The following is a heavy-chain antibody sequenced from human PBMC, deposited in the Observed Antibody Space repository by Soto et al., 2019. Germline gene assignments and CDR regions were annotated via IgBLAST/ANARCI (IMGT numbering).Heavy chain of an antibody. CDR2: INPYKGNS. D-gene: IGHD3-22*01. CDR3: ARDHYYDSTGTYRAASFDY. J-gene: IGHJ4*02. V-gene: IGHV1-18*04. Sequence: QVQLLQSGTEVKKPWAAVQVSCKASGYTFTSYGISWVRQAPGQGLEWMGWINPYKGNSKYAHNFQGRVTMTTDTYTSTAYMDLRSLRSDDTAVYYCARDHYYDSTGTYRAASFDYWGQGALVTVSS. CDR1: GYTFTSYG.